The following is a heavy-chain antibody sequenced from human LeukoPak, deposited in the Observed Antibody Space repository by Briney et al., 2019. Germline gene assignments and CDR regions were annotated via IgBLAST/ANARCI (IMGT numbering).Heavy chain of an antibody. CDR2: IYHSGST. J-gene: IGHJ5*02. D-gene: IGHD2-2*01. CDR1: GGSISSGGYS. Sequence: SETLSLTCAVSGGSISSGGYSWSWIRQPPGKGLEWIGYIYHSGSTYYNPSLKSRVTISVDRSKNQFSLKLSSVTAADTAVYYCARGGYCSSTSCYSNNWFDPWGQGNPGHRLL. V-gene: IGHV4-30-2*01. CDR3: ARGGYCSSTSCYSNNWFDP.